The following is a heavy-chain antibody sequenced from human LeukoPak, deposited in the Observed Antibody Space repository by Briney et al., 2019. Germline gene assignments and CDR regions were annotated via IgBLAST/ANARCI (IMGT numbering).Heavy chain of an antibody. CDR2: ISDSGGGT. J-gene: IGHJ4*02. V-gene: IGHV3-23*01. Sequence: GGSLRLSCAASGFTFSTYAMSWVRQAPGKGLEWVSAISDSGGGTYYADSVKGRFTISRDDSKNTAYLQMNSLKTEDTAVYYCKAVGNSSSHDYWGQGTLVTVSS. D-gene: IGHD6-13*01. CDR3: KAVGNSSSHDY. CDR1: GFTFSTYA.